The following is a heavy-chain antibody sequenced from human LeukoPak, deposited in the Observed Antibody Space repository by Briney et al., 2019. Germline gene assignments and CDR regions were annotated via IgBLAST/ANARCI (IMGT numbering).Heavy chain of an antibody. CDR3: ASEGLNYYFDY. Sequence: GGSLRLSCAASGFTFSDYYMSWTRQAPGKGLEWVSYISSSGSTIYYADSVKGRFTISRDNAKNSLYLQMNSLRAEDTAVYYCASEGLNYYFDYWGQGTLVTVSS. J-gene: IGHJ4*02. CDR1: GFTFSDYY. CDR2: ISSSGSTI. V-gene: IGHV3-11*01.